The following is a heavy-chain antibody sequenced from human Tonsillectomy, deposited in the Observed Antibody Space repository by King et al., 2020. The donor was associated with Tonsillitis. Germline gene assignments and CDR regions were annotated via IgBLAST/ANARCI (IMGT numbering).Heavy chain of an antibody. Sequence: VQLVESGGGVVQPGRSLRLSCAASGFTFSSSAMHWVRQAPGKGLERVAVISYDGSNKYYADSVKGRFTISRDNSKNTLYLQMNSLRVEDTAVFYCAREYYYGSGSPYYYYYYGMDVWGQGTTVTVSS. CDR1: GFTFSSSA. CDR3: AREYYYGSGSPYYYYYYGMDV. J-gene: IGHJ6*02. CDR2: ISYDGSNK. V-gene: IGHV3-30*04. D-gene: IGHD3-10*01.